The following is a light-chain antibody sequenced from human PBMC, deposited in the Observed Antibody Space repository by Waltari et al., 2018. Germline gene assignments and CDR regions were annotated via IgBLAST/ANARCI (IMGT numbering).Light chain of an antibody. Sequence: EIQMTQSPSSLSASVGDRVTITCRASQSISNNLNWYQQKPGKAPKLLIYATSVLQSGVPSRFSGRGSGTDFTLTISILQPEDFATYYCQQTYSTWTFGQGTAVEIK. V-gene: IGKV1-39*01. J-gene: IGKJ1*01. CDR2: ATS. CDR1: QSISNN. CDR3: QQTYSTWT.